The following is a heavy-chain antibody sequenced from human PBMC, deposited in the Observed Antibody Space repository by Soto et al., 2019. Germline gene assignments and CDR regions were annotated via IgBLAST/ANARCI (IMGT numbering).Heavy chain of an antibody. CDR3: ARSYYDFWSGAPYYYYGMDV. CDR2: IYYSGST. J-gene: IGHJ6*02. CDR1: GGSISSGGYY. V-gene: IGHV4-31*03. Sequence: GPGPRPPSETLSLTCTVSGGSISSGGYYWSWIRQHPGKGLEWIGYIYYSGSTYYNPSLKSRVTISVDTSKNQFSLKLSSVTAADTAVYYCARSYYDFWSGAPYYYYGMDVWGQGTTVTVSS. D-gene: IGHD3-3*01.